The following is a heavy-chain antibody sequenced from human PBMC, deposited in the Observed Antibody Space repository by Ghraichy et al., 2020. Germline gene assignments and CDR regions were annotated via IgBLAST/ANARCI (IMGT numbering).Heavy chain of an antibody. CDR2: ISGSGGST. D-gene: IGHD2-15*01. CDR3: AKFSLFRGVVLVAATDVFDL. CDR1: GFTFSSYA. J-gene: IGHJ3*01. Sequence: GESLNISCAASGFTFSSYAMSWVRQAPGKGLEWVSDISGSGGSTYYADSVKGRFTISRDNSKNTLYLQMNSLRAEDTAVYYCAKFSLFRGVVLVAATDVFDLWGQGTMVTSSS. V-gene: IGHV3-23*01.